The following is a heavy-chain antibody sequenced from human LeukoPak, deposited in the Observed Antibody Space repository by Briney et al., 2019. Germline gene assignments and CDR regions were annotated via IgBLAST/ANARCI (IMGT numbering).Heavy chain of an antibody. V-gene: IGHV4-39*07. CDR3: ARQVTDWGSLDYFDY. CDR2: IYYSGST. D-gene: IGHD7-27*01. Sequence: SETLSLTCTVSGGSISSYYWGWIRQPPGKGLEWIGSIYYSGSTYYNPSLKSRVTISVDTSKNQFSLKLSSVTAADTAVYYCARQVTDWGSLDYFDYWGQGTLVTVSS. J-gene: IGHJ4*02. CDR1: GGSISSYY.